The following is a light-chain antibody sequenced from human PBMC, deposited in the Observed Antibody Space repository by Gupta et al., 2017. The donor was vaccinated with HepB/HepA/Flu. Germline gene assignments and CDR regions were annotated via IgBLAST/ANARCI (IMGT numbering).Light chain of an antibody. J-gene: IGLJ1*01. V-gene: IGLV10-54*04. CDR3: SAWASTLSAHV. Sequence: QAGLAQPPSVSKGLGQTATPTCTGNSNNVGNEGSVWLLQRQGPPPNLLSYRNNNPPSAISERFSASSSGNTATLTISRPQAEDEGDYYCSAWASTLSAHVFGSGTTVTVL. CDR1: SNNVGNEG. CDR2: RNN.